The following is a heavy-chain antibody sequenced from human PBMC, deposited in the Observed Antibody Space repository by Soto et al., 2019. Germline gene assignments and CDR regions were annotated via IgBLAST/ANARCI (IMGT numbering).Heavy chain of an antibody. CDR1: GVSISNTSYY. Sequence: LSLTCSVSGVSISNTSYYWGWIRQPPGKGLEWVGTIYFSGSTFYNPSLKSRVTISIDTSKNQFSPRLSSVTAADTAVYYCARHGSYWGQGTLVTVSS. V-gene: IGHV4-39*01. CDR2: IYFSGST. CDR3: ARHGSY. J-gene: IGHJ4*02.